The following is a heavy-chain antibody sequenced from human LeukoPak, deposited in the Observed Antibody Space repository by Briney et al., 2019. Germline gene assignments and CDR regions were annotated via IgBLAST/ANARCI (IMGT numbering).Heavy chain of an antibody. Sequence: GGSLRLSCAASGFTFDDYAMHWVRQAPGKGLEWVSLISWDGGSTYYADSVKGRFTISRDNSKNSLYLQMNSLRAEDTALYYCAKDRAPRYCSSTSCYEYYYYGMDVWGQGTTVTVSS. CDR2: ISWDGGST. V-gene: IGHV3-43D*03. D-gene: IGHD2-2*01. J-gene: IGHJ6*02. CDR1: GFTFDDYA. CDR3: AKDRAPRYCSSTSCYEYYYYGMDV.